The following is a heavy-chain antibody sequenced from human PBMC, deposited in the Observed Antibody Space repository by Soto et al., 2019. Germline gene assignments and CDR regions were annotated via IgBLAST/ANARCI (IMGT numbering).Heavy chain of an antibody. CDR3: ATDRLMLTFGGGSGGWGVAS. J-gene: IGHJ4*02. V-gene: IGHV4-31*01. CDR1: GDSITSGVHY. Sequence: QVQLQESGPGLVKPSQTLSLTCTVSGDSITSGVHYWSWIRQHPGKGLEWIGYIFYSGISYYNPSLRSAVTISVDTSKIQFPRTLSSVTAAHTSVYYCATDRLMLTFGGGSGGWGVASWGEGTLVSVSS. CDR2: IFYSGIS. D-gene: IGHD3-16*01.